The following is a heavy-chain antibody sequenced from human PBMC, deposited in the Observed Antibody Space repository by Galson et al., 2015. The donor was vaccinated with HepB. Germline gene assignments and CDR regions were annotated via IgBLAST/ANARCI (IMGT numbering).Heavy chain of an antibody. J-gene: IGHJ4*02. CDR1: GYNFTNNW. Sequence: QSGAEVKKPGESLKISCTTSGYNFTNNWIGWVRQMPGKGLEWMGIVYPGDSDTRYSPSFQGQVTISADKSISTAYLQWSSLKASDSAMYYCARGYRDGYCGYGLDYWGQGPLVTVSS. V-gene: IGHV5-51*01. D-gene: IGHD5-12*01. CDR2: VYPGDSDT. CDR3: ARGYRDGYCGYGLDY.